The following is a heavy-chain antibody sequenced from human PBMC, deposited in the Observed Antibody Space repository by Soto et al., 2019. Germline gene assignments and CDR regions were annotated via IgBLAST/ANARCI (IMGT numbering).Heavy chain of an antibody. V-gene: IGHV4-4*02. D-gene: IGHD6-19*01. Sequence: SETLSLTCVVSGDSISSNVWWSWVRQPPGKGLEWIGEVYHNGLTNYNSSLRSRVTMSVDTSKNQFSLKLTSVTAADTAIYYCARDAAVPGETDRFDYWGQGILVTVSS. CDR3: ARDAAVPGETDRFDY. J-gene: IGHJ4*02. CDR2: VYHNGLT. CDR1: GDSISSNVW.